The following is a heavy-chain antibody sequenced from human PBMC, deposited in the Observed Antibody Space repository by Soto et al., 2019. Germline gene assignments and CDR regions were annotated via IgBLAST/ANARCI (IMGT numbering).Heavy chain of an antibody. J-gene: IGHJ6*02. CDR2: IIHIFGTA. D-gene: IGHD4-17*01. Sequence: QVQLVQSGAEVKKPGSSVKVSCKASGGTFSSYAISWVRQAPGQGLEWMGGIIHIFGTANYAQKFQGRVTITEDKSTSTAYMELSSLRSEDTAVYYCASSTVTTTSVYYYGMDVWGQGTTVTVSS. CDR3: ASSTVTTTSVYYYGMDV. V-gene: IGHV1-69*06. CDR1: GGTFSSYA.